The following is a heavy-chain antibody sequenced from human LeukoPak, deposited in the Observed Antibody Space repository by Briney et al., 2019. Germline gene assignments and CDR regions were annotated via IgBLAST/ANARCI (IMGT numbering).Heavy chain of an antibody. Sequence: PSETLSLTCTVSGGSISSYYWSWIRQPPGKGLEWIGYIYYSGSTNYNPSLKSRVTISVDTSKNQFSLKLSSVTAADTAVYYCARGISGYEYYFDYWGQGTLVTVSS. CDR1: GGSISSYY. CDR3: ARGISGYEYYFDY. D-gene: IGHD5-12*01. J-gene: IGHJ4*02. V-gene: IGHV4-59*01. CDR2: IYYSGST.